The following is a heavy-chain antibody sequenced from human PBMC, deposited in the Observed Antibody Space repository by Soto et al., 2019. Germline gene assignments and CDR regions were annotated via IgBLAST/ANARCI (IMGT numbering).Heavy chain of an antibody. CDR2: ISAYNGNT. D-gene: IGHD2-2*01. J-gene: IGHJ6*02. Sequence: ASVKVSCKASGYTFTSYGISWVRQAPGQGLEWMGWISAYNGNTNYAQKLQGRVTMTTDTSTSTAYMELRSLRSDDTAVYYCARGEEDIVVVPAAMDPVAYGMDVWGQGTTVTVSS. V-gene: IGHV1-18*01. CDR1: GYTFTSYG. CDR3: ARGEEDIVVVPAAMDPVAYGMDV.